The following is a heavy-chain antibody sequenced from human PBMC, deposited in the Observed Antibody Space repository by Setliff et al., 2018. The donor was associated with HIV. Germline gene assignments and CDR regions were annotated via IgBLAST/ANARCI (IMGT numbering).Heavy chain of an antibody. CDR1: GFTFSSAW. Sequence: GGSLRLSCAASGFTFSSAWMGWVRQAPAKGLEWVANISPDGSATYYVDSVKGRFTISRDNAKNSLYPQMDSLRAEDTAIYYCARDRERWLQSRLFDPWGQGTLVTVSS. V-gene: IGHV3-7*01. J-gene: IGHJ5*02. CDR2: ISPDGSAT. D-gene: IGHD4-4*01. CDR3: ARDRERWLQSRLFDP.